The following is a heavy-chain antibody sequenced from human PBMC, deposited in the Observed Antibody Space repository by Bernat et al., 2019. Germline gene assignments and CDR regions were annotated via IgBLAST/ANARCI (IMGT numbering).Heavy chain of an antibody. Sequence: QVQLVQSGAEVKKPGASVKVSCKASGYTFTSYAMHWVRQAPGQRLEWMGWINAGNGNTKYSQKFQGRVTITRDTSASTAYMELSSLRSEDTAVYYCARGSGGYCSSTSCYTGGSLDYWGQGTLVTVSS. V-gene: IGHV1-3*01. J-gene: IGHJ4*02. CDR3: ARGSGGYCSSTSCYTGGSLDY. D-gene: IGHD2-2*02. CDR2: INAGNGNT. CDR1: GYTFTSYA.